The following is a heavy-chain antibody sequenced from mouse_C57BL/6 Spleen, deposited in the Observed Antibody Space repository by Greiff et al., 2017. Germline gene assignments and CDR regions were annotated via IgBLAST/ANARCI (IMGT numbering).Heavy chain of an antibody. J-gene: IGHJ4*01. V-gene: IGHV1-69*01. D-gene: IGHD2-1*01. CDR2: IDPSDSYT. CDR1: GYTFTSYW. Sequence: QVQLQQPGAELVMPGASVTLSCKASGYTFTSYWMHWVKQRPGQGLEWIGEIDPSDSYTNYNQKFKGKSTLTVDKSSSTAYMQLSSLTSEDSAVYYCARPFYYGNPYAMDYWGQGTSVTVSS. CDR3: ARPFYYGNPYAMDY.